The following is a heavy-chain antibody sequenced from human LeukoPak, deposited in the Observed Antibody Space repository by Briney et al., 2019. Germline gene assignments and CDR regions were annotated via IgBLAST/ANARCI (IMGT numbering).Heavy chain of an antibody. CDR1: GFTFSGSA. D-gene: IGHD5-18*01. J-gene: IGHJ3*02. Sequence: GGSLKLSCAASGFTFSGSAMHWVRQASGKGLEWVGRIRSKANSYATAYAASVKGRFTISRDDSKNTAYLQMNSLKTEDTAVYYCTRASLSSAVDTAALGAFDIWGQGTMVTVSS. CDR2: IRSKANSYAT. CDR3: TRASLSSAVDTAALGAFDI. V-gene: IGHV3-73*01.